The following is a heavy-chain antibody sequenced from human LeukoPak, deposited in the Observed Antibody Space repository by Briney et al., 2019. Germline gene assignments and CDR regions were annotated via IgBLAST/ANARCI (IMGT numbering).Heavy chain of an antibody. J-gene: IGHJ4*02. CDR2: ISPNSGDT. CDR1: TYTFTGYC. Sequence: ASVKVSCKASTYTFTGYCLHWVRQAPGQGLEWMGWISPNSGDTHFSQKFQGRVSMTRDTSISTAYMELSSLKSDDTAVYYCARARYTGSYSFWGQGTLVTVSS. D-gene: IGHD1-26*01. V-gene: IGHV1-2*02. CDR3: ARARYTGSYSF.